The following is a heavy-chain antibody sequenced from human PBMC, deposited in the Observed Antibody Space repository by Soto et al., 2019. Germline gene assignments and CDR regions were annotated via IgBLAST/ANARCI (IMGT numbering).Heavy chain of an antibody. D-gene: IGHD5-18*01. CDR3: ASHSYGYFPHYYHGMDV. Sequence: QVQLVQSGAEVKKPGSSVKVSGKASGGTFSSYASSWVRQAPGQGLEWMGGIIPIFGTANYAQKFQGRVTITADESTSTAYMELRSLRSEDTAVYYCASHSYGYFPHYYHGMDVWGQGTTVTVSS. V-gene: IGHV1-69*12. CDR2: IIPIFGTA. CDR1: GGTFSSYA. J-gene: IGHJ6*02.